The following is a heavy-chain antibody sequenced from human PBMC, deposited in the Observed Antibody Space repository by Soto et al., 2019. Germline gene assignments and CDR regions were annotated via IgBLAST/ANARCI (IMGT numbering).Heavy chain of an antibody. J-gene: IGHJ4*02. CDR3: GCYDRGYRYGLSY. D-gene: IGHD5-18*01. V-gene: IGHV1-69*13. CDR1: GGTFSSYA. CDR2: IIPIFGTA. Sequence: ASVKVSCKASGGTFSSYAISWVRQAPGQGLEWMGGIIPIFGTANYAQKFQGRVTITADESTSTAYMELSSLRSEDTAVYYCGCYDRGYRYGLSYWGQGTLVTVSS.